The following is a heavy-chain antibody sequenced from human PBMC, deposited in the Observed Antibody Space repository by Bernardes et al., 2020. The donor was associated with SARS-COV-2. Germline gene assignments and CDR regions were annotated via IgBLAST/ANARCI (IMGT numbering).Heavy chain of an antibody. Sequence: GGSLRLSCVASGFSFNNSGMHWVRQAPGKGLEWVAFISYEGSRKYYLDSLKGRFTVSRDYSKDTLYLQMNSLREDDTAVYYCVKRRAIFELWAGSLDYWGLGTLVTGAS. D-gene: IGHD3-9*01. CDR2: ISYEGSRK. J-gene: IGHJ4*02. CDR3: VKRRAIFELWAGSLDY. CDR1: GFSFNNSG. V-gene: IGHV3-30*18.